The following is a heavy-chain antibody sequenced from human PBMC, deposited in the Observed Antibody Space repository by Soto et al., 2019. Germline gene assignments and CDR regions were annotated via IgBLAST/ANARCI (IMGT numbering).Heavy chain of an antibody. Sequence: EVQLLESGGGLVQPGGSLRLSCAASGFNFKSYDMFWVRQAPGKGPEWVSFVSTSGGRTEYADFVRGRFTISRDNAENTLSLQMNSLAVDDTAVYYCVRKGYETGWYYDQWGQGTVVTVSS. CDR1: GFNFKSYD. J-gene: IGHJ4*02. V-gene: IGHV3-23*01. CDR2: VSTSGGRT. D-gene: IGHD6-19*01. CDR3: VRKGYETGWYYDQ.